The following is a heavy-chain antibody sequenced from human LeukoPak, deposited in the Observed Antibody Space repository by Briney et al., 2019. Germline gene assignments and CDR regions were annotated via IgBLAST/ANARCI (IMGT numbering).Heavy chain of an antibody. V-gene: IGHV3-30*04. Sequence: PGGSLRLSCAASGYTFSGFAMHWVRQAPGQGLEWVAVISYDGSDKYYADSVRGRFTISRDNSKNVVYLQMNSLRAEDTAVYYCARRRDFIDYWGQGTLVTVSS. CDR1: GYTFSGFA. CDR3: ARRRDFIDY. D-gene: IGHD3/OR15-3a*01. J-gene: IGHJ4*02. CDR2: ISYDGSDK.